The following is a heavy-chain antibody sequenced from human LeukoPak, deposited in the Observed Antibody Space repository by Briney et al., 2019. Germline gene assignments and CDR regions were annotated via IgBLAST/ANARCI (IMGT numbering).Heavy chain of an antibody. D-gene: IGHD3-10*01. CDR2: IKQDGSEK. J-gene: IGHJ4*02. CDR1: DMTFSRYW. Sequence: SGGSLRLSCAASDMTFSRYWMSWVRQAPGKGLEWVANIKQDGSEKYYVDSVKGRFTISKDNAKNSLYLQMNSLRAEDTAVYYCARDLSRSFSMIRGLIQHREFDFWGRGTLVTVSS. V-gene: IGHV3-7*01. CDR3: ARDLSRSFSMIRGLIQHREFDF.